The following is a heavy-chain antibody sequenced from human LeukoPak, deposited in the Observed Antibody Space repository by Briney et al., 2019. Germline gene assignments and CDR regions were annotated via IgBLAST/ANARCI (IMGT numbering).Heavy chain of an antibody. V-gene: IGHV3-30-3*01. J-gene: IGHJ4*02. CDR3: ASLKYSRLFDY. CDR1: GFTFSSYA. Sequence: LPGGSLRLSCAASGFTFSSYALHWVRQAPGKGLEWVAVISYDGSNKNYADSVKGRFTISRDNSKNTLYLQMNSLRAEDTAVYYCASLKYSRLFDYWGQGTLVTVSS. D-gene: IGHD1-26*01. CDR2: ISYDGSNK.